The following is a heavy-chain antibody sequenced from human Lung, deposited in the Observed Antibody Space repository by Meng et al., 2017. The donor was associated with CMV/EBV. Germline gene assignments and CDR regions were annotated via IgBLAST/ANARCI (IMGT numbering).Heavy chain of an antibody. D-gene: IGHD3-3*01. CDR1: GFTFSSYS. V-gene: IGHV3-21*01. Sequence: GESXKISCAASGFTFSSYSMNWVRQAPGKGLEWVSSISSSSYIYYADSVKGRFTLSRDNAKNTLYLQMNSLRAEDTAVYYCARDYLIVGILEWLPCQRTSSNYYYYYGMDVWXQGTXVTVSS. CDR2: ISSSSYI. J-gene: IGHJ6*02. CDR3: ARDYLIVGILEWLPCQRTSSNYYYYYGMDV.